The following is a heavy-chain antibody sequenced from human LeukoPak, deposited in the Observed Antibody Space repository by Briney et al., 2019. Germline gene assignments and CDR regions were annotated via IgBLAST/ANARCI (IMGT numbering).Heavy chain of an antibody. CDR3: ARVRGWLRTNHGIDY. CDR1: GGSFSGDY. D-gene: IGHD5-12*01. J-gene: IGHJ4*02. Sequence: SETLSLTCAVYGGSFSGDYWSWIRQPPGKGLEWIGEINHSGSTNYNPSLKSRVTISVDTSKNQFSLKLSSVTAADTAVYYCARVRGWLRTNHGIDYWGQGTLVTVSS. CDR2: INHSGST. V-gene: IGHV4-34*01.